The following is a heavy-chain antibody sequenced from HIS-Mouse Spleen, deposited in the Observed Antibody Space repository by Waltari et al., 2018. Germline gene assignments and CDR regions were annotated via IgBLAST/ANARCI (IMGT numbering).Heavy chain of an antibody. CDR1: GGSISSSSYY. Sequence: QLQLQESGPGLVKPSETLSLTCTVSGGSISSSSYYWGWIRQPPGKGLEWIGSIYYSGSTYTSPSLKSRVTISVDTSKNQFSLKLSSVTAADTAVYYCAREIPYSSSWYDWYFDLWAVAPWSLSPQ. CDR3: AREIPYSSSWYDWYFDL. V-gene: IGHV4-39*07. J-gene: IGHJ2*01. D-gene: IGHD6-13*01. CDR2: IYYSGST.